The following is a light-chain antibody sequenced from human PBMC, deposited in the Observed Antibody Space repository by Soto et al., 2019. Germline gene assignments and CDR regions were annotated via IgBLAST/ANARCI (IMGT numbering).Light chain of an antibody. CDR2: DVS. CDR3: QQRTEWPLT. J-gene: IGKJ4*01. CDR1: QYVYRH. Sequence: EIVLTQSPATLSLSPGERATLSCRASQYVYRHLAWFQQKPGQAPRLVIYDVSNRAAGVPARFSGSGSGTDFTLTIDSLEPEDFAVYYCQQRTEWPLTFGGGTKVEIK. V-gene: IGKV3-11*01.